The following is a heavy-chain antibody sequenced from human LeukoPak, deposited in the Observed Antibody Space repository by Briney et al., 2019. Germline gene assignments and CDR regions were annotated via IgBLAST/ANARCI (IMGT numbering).Heavy chain of an antibody. CDR2: ISISGTYI. D-gene: IGHD1-26*01. CDR1: GFILSDYI. Sequence: GGSLRLSCAASGFILSDYIMNWVRQAPGKGLEWVSFISISGTYITYADSVKGRFTISRDNAKNSLYLQMNSLRAEDTAVYSCARDLSATARAYDYWGQGTLVTVSS. J-gene: IGHJ4*02. V-gene: IGHV3-21*01. CDR3: ARDLSATARAYDY.